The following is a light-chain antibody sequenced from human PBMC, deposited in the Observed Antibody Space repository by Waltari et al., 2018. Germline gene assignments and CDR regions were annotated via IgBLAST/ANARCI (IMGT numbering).Light chain of an antibody. CDR1: SSNVVPNY. V-gene: IGLV1-47*01. Sequence: QSVLTQSPSASGTPGQSVTISCSGSSSNVVPNYVSWYHHLPGTAPKLLISRTNQRPSGFPDRFACSRSGTSAALAIIWLQSDDEGDYYCAAWDDSLNGYVFGTGTRVTVL. CDR3: AAWDDSLNGYV. CDR2: RTN. J-gene: IGLJ1*01.